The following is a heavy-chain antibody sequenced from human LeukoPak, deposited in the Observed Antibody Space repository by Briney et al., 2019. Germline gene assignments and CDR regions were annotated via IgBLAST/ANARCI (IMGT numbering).Heavy chain of an antibody. J-gene: IGHJ3*02. D-gene: IGHD3-9*01. CDR1: GGSISSGSYY. CDR2: IYTSGST. V-gene: IGHV4-61*02. Sequence: SQTLSLTCTVSGGSISSGSYYWSWIRQPAGKGLEWIGRIYTSGSTNYNPSLKSRVTISVDTSKNHFSLKLSSVTAADTAVYYCARIRYFDWLSRFDDAFDIWGQGTMVTVSS. CDR3: ARIRYFDWLSRFDDAFDI.